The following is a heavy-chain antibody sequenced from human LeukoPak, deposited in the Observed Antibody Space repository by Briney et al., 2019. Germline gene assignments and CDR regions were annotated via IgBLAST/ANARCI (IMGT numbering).Heavy chain of an antibody. CDR2: IWYDGSNK. Sequence: PGGSLRLSCAASGFTFGSYGMHWVRQAPGKGLEWVAVIWYDGSNKYYADSVKGRFTISRDNSKNTLYLQMNSLRAGDTAVYYCAKDWEDAIDPWGQGTLVTVSS. D-gene: IGHD1-26*01. CDR1: GFTFGSYG. CDR3: AKDWEDAIDP. J-gene: IGHJ5*02. V-gene: IGHV3-33*06.